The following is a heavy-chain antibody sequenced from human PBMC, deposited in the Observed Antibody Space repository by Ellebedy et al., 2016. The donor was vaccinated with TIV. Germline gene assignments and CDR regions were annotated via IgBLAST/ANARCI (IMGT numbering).Heavy chain of an antibody. CDR1: GFTFHNYA. V-gene: IGHV3-53*01. CDR3: ASNGDKGY. Sequence: GESLKISXAASGFTFHNYAMSWVRQAPGKGLEWVSLIYSGGSTHYADSVRGRFTISRDYSKNTLYLQMNSLRAEDTAVYYCASNGDKGYWGQGTLVTVSS. D-gene: IGHD4-23*01. J-gene: IGHJ4*02. CDR2: IYSGGST.